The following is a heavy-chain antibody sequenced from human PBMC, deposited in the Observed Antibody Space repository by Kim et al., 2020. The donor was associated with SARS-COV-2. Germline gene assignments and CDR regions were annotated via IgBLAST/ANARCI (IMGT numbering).Heavy chain of an antibody. D-gene: IGHD2-21*02. J-gene: IGHJ6*02. CDR1: GGSISSGGYY. CDR3: ARGGCGGDCSRPAYYYGMDV. Sequence: SETLSLTCTVSGGSISSGGYYWSWIRQHPGKGLEWIGYIYYSGSTYYNPSLKSRVTISVDTSKNQFSLKLSSVTAADTAVYYCARGGCGGDCSRPAYYYGMDVWGQGTTVTVSS. V-gene: IGHV4-31*03. CDR2: IYYSGST.